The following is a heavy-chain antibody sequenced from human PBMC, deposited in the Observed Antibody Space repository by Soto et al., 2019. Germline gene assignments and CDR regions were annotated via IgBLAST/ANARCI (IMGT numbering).Heavy chain of an antibody. Sequence: SETLSLTCTVSGGSISSYYWSWIRQPPGKGLEWIGYIYYSGSTNYNPSLKSRVTISVDTSKNQFSLKLSSVTAADTAVYYCARGKYYDILTGYYYFDYWGQGTLVTVS. D-gene: IGHD3-9*01. J-gene: IGHJ4*02. CDR3: ARGKYYDILTGYYYFDY. V-gene: IGHV4-59*01. CDR1: GGSISSYY. CDR2: IYYSGST.